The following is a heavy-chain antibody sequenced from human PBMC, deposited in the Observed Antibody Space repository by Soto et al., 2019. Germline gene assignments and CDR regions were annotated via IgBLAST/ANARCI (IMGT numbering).Heavy chain of an antibody. V-gene: IGHV5-10-1*01. J-gene: IGHJ6*02. CDR3: ARHSNSSGCHYYGMDV. CDR1: GYSFTSYW. CDR2: IDPSDSYT. D-gene: IGHD6-19*01. Sequence: GESLKISCKGSGYSFTSYWISWVRQMPGKGLEWMGRIDPSDSYTNYSPSFQGHVTISADKSISTAYLQWSSLKAPDTAMYYCARHSNSSGCHYYGMDVWGQGTTVTVSS.